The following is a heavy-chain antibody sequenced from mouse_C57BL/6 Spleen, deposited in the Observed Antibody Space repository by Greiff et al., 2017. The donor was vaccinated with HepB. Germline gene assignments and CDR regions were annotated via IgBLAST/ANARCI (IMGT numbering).Heavy chain of an antibody. D-gene: IGHD2-4*01. CDR2: IWSGGST. Sequence: VQLQQSGPGLVQPSQSLSITCTVSGFSLTSYGVHWVRQSPGKGLEWLGVIWSGGSTDYNAAFISRLSISKDNSKSQVFFKMNSLQADDTAIYYCARTPIYYDSYYYAMDYWGQGTSVTVSS. CDR1: GFSLTSYG. V-gene: IGHV2-2*01. J-gene: IGHJ4*01. CDR3: ARTPIYYDSYYYAMDY.